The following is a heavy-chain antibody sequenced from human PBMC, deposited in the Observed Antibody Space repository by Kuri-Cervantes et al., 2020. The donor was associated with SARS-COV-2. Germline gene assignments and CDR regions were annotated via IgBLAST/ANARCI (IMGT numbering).Heavy chain of an antibody. J-gene: IGHJ6*02. CDR1: GFTFSSYA. D-gene: IGHD3-10*01. CDR2: IYSGGSST. CDR3: AKDASITMVRGPFYYYGMDV. V-gene: IGHV3-23*03. Sequence: GESLKISCAASGFTFSSYAMSWVRQAPGKGLEWVSVIYSGGSSTYYADSVKGRFTISRDNSKNTLYLQMNSLRAEDTAVYYCAKDASITMVRGPFYYYGMDVWGQGTTVTVSS.